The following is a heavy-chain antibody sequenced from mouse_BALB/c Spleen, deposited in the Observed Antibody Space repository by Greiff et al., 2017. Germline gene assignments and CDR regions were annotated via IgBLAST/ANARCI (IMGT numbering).Heavy chain of an antibody. D-gene: IGHD2-2*01. CDR2: ISYDGSN. CDR1: GYSITSGYY. V-gene: IGHV3-6*02. J-gene: IGHJ2*01. Sequence: DVQLQESGPGLVKPSQSLSLTCSVTGYSITSGYYWNWIRQFPGNKLEWMGYISYDGSNNYNPSLKNRISITRDTSKNQFFLKLNSVTTEDTATYYCARAGGYDLDYWGQGTTLTVSS. CDR3: ARAGGYDLDY.